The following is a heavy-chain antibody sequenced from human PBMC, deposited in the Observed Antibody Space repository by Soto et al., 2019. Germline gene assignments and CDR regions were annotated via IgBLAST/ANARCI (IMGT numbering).Heavy chain of an antibody. CDR2: IYPGDSDT. Sequence: EVQLVQSGAEVKKPGESLKISCKGSGYSFTSYWIGWVRQMPGKGLEWMGIIYPGDSDTRYSPSFQGQVTISADKSITPASLQGSSWRASNTPLYYCGRQNYVFWGGYLWAFASGGQGTLVPVPS. CDR1: GYSFTSYW. D-gene: IGHD3-3*01. V-gene: IGHV5-51*01. CDR3: GRQNYVFWGGYLWAFAS. J-gene: IGHJ4*02.